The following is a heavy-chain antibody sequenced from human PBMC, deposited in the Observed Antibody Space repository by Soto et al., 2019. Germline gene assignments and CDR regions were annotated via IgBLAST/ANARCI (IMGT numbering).Heavy chain of an antibody. V-gene: IGHV4-34*01. Sequence: SETLSLTCAVYGGSFSGYYWSWIRQPPGKGLEWIGEINHSGSTNYNPSLKSRVTISVDTSKNQFSLKLSSVTAADTAVYYCARGAPGTAIDYWGQGTLVTVSS. D-gene: IGHD5-18*01. CDR1: GGSFSGYY. CDR2: INHSGST. J-gene: IGHJ4*02. CDR3: ARGAPGTAIDY.